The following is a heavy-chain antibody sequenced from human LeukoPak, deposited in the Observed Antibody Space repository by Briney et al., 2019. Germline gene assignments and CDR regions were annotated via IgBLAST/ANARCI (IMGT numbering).Heavy chain of an antibody. D-gene: IGHD3-10*01. J-gene: IGHJ4*02. Sequence: SETLSLTCTVSGGSISSYYWSWIRQPAGKGLEWIGRIYTSGSTNYNPSLKRRFTMSVDTSENQFSLKLSSVTAADTAVYYWARGYGTDGSGSYSWGYWGQGTLVTVSS. CDR2: IYTSGST. V-gene: IGHV4-4*07. CDR3: ARGYGTDGSGSYSWGY. CDR1: GGSISSYY.